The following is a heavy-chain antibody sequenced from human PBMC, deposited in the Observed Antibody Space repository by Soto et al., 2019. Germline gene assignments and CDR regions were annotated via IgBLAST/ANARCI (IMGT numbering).Heavy chain of an antibody. Sequence: TLSLTCTVSAASITSYSWSWVRQTPGKGLEWIGYISYSGGTNYNPSLNSRVTISTHTSNNQFSLRLNSVTAEDTAVYYCARDISIYGVVTYGLDVWGQGNTVTVSS. CDR1: AASITSYS. CDR3: ARDISIYGVVTYGLDV. CDR2: ISYSGGT. V-gene: IGHV4-59*01. J-gene: IGHJ6*02. D-gene: IGHD3-3*01.